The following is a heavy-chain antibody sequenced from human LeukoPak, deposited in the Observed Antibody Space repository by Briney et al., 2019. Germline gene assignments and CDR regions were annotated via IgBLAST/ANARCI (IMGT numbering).Heavy chain of an antibody. V-gene: IGHV3-66*01. J-gene: IGHJ4*02. CDR2: IYSGGST. Sequence: GGSLRLSCAASGFTLSSHYMSCVREAPGGGRACGSVIYSGGSTNYRDSVKGRFTIYRDKSKNTLYPQMNSLRAEDTAVYYCYSGELFNGFDYLGQGTLVTASS. D-gene: IGHD3-16*01. CDR1: GFTLSSHY. CDR3: YSGELFNGFDY.